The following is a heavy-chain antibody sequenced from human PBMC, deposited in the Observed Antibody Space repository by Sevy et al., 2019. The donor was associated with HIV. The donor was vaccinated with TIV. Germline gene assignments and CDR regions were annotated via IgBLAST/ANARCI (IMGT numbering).Heavy chain of an antibody. J-gene: IGHJ4*02. V-gene: IGHV3-30*04. CDR2: IPYDAKVK. CDR3: ARARGESTRNGSPLDN. CDR1: GFTFSSYA. D-gene: IGHD3-10*01. Sequence: GGSLRLSCASSGFTFSSYAMHWVRPGPGKGLEAVAVIPYDAKVKFYADSVKGRFTISRDNSKNTLDLQMNSLRDEDTAVYYCARARGESTRNGSPLDNWGQGTLITVSS.